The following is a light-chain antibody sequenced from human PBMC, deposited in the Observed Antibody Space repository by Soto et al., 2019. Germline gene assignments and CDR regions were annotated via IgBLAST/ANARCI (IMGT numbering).Light chain of an antibody. J-gene: IGLJ2*01. V-gene: IGLV6-57*01. CDR3: LSDDSSTVI. CDR1: SGSIAITY. CDR2: EDN. Sequence: NFMLTQPHSVSESPGKTVSISCTRTSGSIAITYVQWYQQRPGSSPTTVIYEDNQRPYGVPDRFSGSVDTASNSATLTISGLKTEDEADYYCLSDDSSTVIFGGGSNVTVL.